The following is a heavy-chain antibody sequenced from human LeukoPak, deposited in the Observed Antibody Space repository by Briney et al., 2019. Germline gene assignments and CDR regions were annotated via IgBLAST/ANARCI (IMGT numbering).Heavy chain of an antibody. CDR3: AKGRGQSYPHYYFDS. D-gene: IGHD3-16*02. J-gene: IGHJ4*02. V-gene: IGHV3-30*02. CDR2: VRYDGSNK. CDR1: GFTFRSYG. Sequence: GGSLRLSCAASGFTFRSYGMHWVRQAPGKGLEWVAFVRYDGSNKYYADYVKGRLTISKDSSKNTLYLQMNSLRPEDTAVYYCAKGRGQSYPHYYFDSWGQGTLVTVSS.